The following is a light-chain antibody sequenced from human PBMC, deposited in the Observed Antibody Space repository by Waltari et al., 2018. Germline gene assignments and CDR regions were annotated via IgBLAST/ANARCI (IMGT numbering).Light chain of an antibody. CDR1: SLRSYY. V-gene: IGLV3-19*01. Sequence: TQDPAVSVAMGQTVRITCQGDSLRSYYASWYQQRPGQAPILLMYDKNNRPSGVTDRFSGCSSDNTASLTITGAQAEEEGHYYCHSRDASGVGGTFGGGTKLTVL. J-gene: IGLJ2*01. CDR3: HSRDASGVGGT. CDR2: DKN.